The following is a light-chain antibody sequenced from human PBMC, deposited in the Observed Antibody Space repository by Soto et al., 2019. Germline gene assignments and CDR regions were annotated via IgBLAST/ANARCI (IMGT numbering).Light chain of an antibody. Sequence: QSALTQPASVSGSPGQSIAISCTGTTSDVGDYNLVSWYQQHPGKAPKLMIYDVSNRPSGISDRFSASKSGNTASLTISGLQAEDEADYYCSSYTSSNPLYVFGTGTKVTVL. J-gene: IGLJ1*01. CDR3: SSYTSSNPLYV. CDR1: TSDVGDYNL. CDR2: DVS. V-gene: IGLV2-14*01.